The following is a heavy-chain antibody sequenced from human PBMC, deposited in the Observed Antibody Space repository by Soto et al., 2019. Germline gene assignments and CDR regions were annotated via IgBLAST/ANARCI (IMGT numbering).Heavy chain of an antibody. CDR3: ASESYGGEFDY. CDR2: TNAGNGNT. CDR1: GYTFTSYA. J-gene: IGHJ4*02. Sequence: QGQLVQSGAEEKKPGASVKVSCKASGYTFTSYAMHWVRQAPGPRLEWMGWTNAGNGNTTYSQKFQGRVTLTRDTSSSTAYLALSSLRSEDPDVYYCASESYGGEFDYWGQGTLVPVSS. V-gene: IGHV1-3*05. D-gene: IGHD4-17*01.